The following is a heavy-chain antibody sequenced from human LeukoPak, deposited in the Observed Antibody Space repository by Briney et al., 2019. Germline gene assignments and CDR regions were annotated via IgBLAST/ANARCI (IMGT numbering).Heavy chain of an antibody. D-gene: IGHD5-18*01. V-gene: IGHV3-23*01. J-gene: IGHJ4*02. Sequence: GGSLRLSCAASGFTFSSYAMNGVRQAPGKGLEGVSAISGSGGSTYYADSVKGRFTISRDNSKNTLYLQMNSLRAEDTAVYYCAKEGYRYGYAIDYWGQGTLVTVSS. CDR3: AKEGYRYGYAIDY. CDR2: ISGSGGST. CDR1: GFTFSSYA.